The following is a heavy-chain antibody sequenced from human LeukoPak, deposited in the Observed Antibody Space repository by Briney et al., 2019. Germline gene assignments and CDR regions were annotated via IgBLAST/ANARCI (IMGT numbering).Heavy chain of an antibody. D-gene: IGHD2-8*01. CDR3: AHSALMTSNRDFDS. V-gene: IGHV2-5*01. CDR1: GFSLNTYGLG. Sequence: ESGPTLVKPSETLTLTCTFSGFSLNTYGLGVGWIRQPPGKPLEWLAVIYWNADKRYSPSLKTRISISKDTSGNQVVLSMTNMDPVDTGTYYCAHSALMTSNRDFDSWGPGILVTVSS. CDR2: IYWNADK. J-gene: IGHJ4*02.